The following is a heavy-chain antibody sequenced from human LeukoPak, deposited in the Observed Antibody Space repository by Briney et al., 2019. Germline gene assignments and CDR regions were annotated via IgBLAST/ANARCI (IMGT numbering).Heavy chain of an antibody. CDR1: GFTFSSYS. CDR2: ISSSSSYI. CDR3: ARISDCSGGSCYSRNY. Sequence: GGSLRLSCAASGFTFSSYSMNWVRQAPGKGLEWVSSISSSSSYIYYADSVKGRFTISRDNAKNSPYLQMNSLRAEDTAVYYCARISDCSGGSCYSRNYWGQGTLVTVSS. D-gene: IGHD2-15*01. V-gene: IGHV3-21*01. J-gene: IGHJ4*02.